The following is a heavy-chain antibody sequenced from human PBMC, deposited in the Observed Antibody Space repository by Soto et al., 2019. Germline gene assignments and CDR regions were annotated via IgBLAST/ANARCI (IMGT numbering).Heavy chain of an antibody. J-gene: IGHJ6*02. CDR1: GFTFSNAW. CDR2: IKSKTDGGTT. Sequence: PVGSLRLSCAASGFTFSNAWMSWVRQAPGKGLEWVGRIKSKTDGGTTDYAAPVKGRFTISRDDSKNTLYLQMNSLKTEDTAVYYCTTDHLPGVGFQSVYYYYGMDVWGQGTTVTVSS. D-gene: IGHD2-8*01. CDR3: TTDHLPGVGFQSVYYYYGMDV. V-gene: IGHV3-15*01.